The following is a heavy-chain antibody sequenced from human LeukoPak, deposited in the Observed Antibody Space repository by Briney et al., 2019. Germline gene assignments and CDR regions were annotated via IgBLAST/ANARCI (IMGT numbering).Heavy chain of an antibody. V-gene: IGHV3-23*01. CDR1: GFTFGSYA. Sequence: GGSLRLSCAASGFTFGSYAMSGVRKAPGKGLEWVSAINNGGVITYYADSVKGRFTISRDNSKNTLYLQMNSQRAEDTALYYCAKEITAGGADAFDIWGQGTMVTVSS. CDR3: AKEITAGGADAFDI. D-gene: IGHD6-13*01. CDR2: INNGGVIT. J-gene: IGHJ3*02.